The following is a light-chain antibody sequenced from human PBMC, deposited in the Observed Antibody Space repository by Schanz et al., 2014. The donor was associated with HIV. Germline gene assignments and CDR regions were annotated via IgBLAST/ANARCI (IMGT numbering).Light chain of an antibody. CDR2: DVS. J-gene: IGLJ1*01. CDR1: SADVGAYNF. Sequence: QSALTQPASVSGSPGQSITISCTGTSADVGAYNFVSWYQQHPGKAPKVIIYDVSVRPSGVSNRFSGYKSGDTASLTISGLQAEDEADFYCSSLSTSGAPVFGTGTKVTVL. V-gene: IGLV2-14*03. CDR3: SSLSTSGAPV.